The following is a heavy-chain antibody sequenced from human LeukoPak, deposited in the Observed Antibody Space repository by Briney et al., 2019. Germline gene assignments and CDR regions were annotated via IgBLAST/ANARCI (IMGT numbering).Heavy chain of an antibody. Sequence: GGSLRLSCAASGFTFSTYGMHWVRQAPGKGLEWVAVISYDGSNENYTDSVKGRFTISRDNSKNTLYLQLNSLRVDDAAIYYCAKHRRSTLVTAYFDSWGQGTLVTVSS. J-gene: IGHJ4*02. CDR2: ISYDGSNE. D-gene: IGHD2-21*02. V-gene: IGHV3-30*18. CDR3: AKHRRSTLVTAYFDS. CDR1: GFTFSTYG.